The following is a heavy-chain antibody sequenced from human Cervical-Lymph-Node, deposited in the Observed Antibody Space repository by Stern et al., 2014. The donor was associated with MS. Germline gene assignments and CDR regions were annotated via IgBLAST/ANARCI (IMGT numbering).Heavy chain of an antibody. CDR1: GFTFSSSG. CDR2: IWYDGSNR. CDR3: AREGGNTAEYFQH. Sequence: VQLVESGGGVVQPGRSLRLSCAASGFTFSSSGMHWVRQAPGKGLEWLASIWYDGSNRYYADSVKGRFTISRDNSKNTLYLQMNSLRAEDTAVYYCAREGGNTAEYFQHWGQGTLVTFSS. J-gene: IGHJ1*01. V-gene: IGHV3-33*01. D-gene: IGHD4-23*01.